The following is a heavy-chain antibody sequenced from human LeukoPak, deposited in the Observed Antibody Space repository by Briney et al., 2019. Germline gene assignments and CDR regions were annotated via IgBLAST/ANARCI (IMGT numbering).Heavy chain of an antibody. CDR3: AKDFDSSGYYPPGAFDI. CDR1: GFTFSSYS. D-gene: IGHD3-22*01. V-gene: IGHV3-21*01. CDR2: ISSSSSYI. Sequence: GGSLRLSCAASGFTFSSYSMNWVRQAPGKGLEWVSSISSSSSYIYYADSVKGRFTISRDNAKNSLYLQMNSLRAEDTAVYYCAKDFDSSGYYPPGAFDIWGQGTMVTVSS. J-gene: IGHJ3*02.